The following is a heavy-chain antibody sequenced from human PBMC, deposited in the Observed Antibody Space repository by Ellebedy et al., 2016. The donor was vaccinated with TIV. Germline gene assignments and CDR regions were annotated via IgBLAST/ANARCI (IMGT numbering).Heavy chain of an antibody. CDR2: INTDGSRT. V-gene: IGHV3-74*01. J-gene: IGHJ4*02. D-gene: IGHD2-15*01. CDR1: GFTFSSYW. Sequence: GESLKISCAASGFTFSSYWMHWVRQAPGKGLVWVSRINTDGSRTSYADSVKGRFTISRDNAKNTLYLQMNSLRAEDTDVYYCTRDFSGAREDWGQGTLVTVSS. CDR3: TRDFSGARED.